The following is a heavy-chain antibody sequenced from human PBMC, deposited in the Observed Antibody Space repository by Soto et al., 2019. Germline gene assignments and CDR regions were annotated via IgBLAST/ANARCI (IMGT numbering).Heavy chain of an antibody. CDR1: GGSFSGYY. Sequence: SETLSLTCAVYGGSFSGYYCSWMRQPPGKGLEWIGEINHSGSTNYNPSLKSRVTISVDTSKNQFSLKLSSVTAADTAVYYCARGDILTGYLTTYYYYGMDVWGQGTTVTVSS. V-gene: IGHV4-34*01. CDR2: INHSGST. D-gene: IGHD3-9*01. J-gene: IGHJ6*02. CDR3: ARGDILTGYLTTYYYYGMDV.